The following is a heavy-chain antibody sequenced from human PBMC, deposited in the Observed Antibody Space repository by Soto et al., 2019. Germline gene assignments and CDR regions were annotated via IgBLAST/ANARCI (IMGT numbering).Heavy chain of an antibody. Sequence: PPDTLSLTCTVSGGSISSYYWSWIRQPPGMGLERIGYIYYSGSTNHNPSLKSRVTISVDTSKNQFSLKLSSVTAADTAVYYCARSAMGEWLRFYYYYYGMDVWGQGTTVT. CDR3: ARSAMGEWLRFYYYYYGMDV. CDR2: IYYSGST. V-gene: IGHV4-59*01. J-gene: IGHJ6*02. CDR1: GGSISSYY. D-gene: IGHD5-12*01.